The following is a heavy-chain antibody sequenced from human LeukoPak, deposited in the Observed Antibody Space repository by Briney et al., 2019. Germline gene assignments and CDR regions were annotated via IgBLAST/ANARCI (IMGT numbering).Heavy chain of an antibody. CDR1: GFTFNNFA. V-gene: IGHV3-30-3*01. D-gene: IGHD3-22*01. Sequence: GGSLRLSCAASGFTFNNFAMHWVRQAPGKGLEWVAVISDDGNNDYYADSVQDRFTISRDNSKNTLYLQMSSLRAEDTAMYYCARSQSTFLLYYYDSSGFLIKDWGQGTLLTVSS. CDR3: ARSQSTFLLYYYDSSGFLIKD. J-gene: IGHJ4*02. CDR2: ISDDGNND.